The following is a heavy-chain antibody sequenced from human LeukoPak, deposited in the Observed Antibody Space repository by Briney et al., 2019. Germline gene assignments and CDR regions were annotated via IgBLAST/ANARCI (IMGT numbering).Heavy chain of an antibody. CDR3: ARNEGHSGSGLYAY. V-gene: IGHV3-7*01. Sequence: GGSLRLSCTGSGFTFSNYWMSWVRQAPGKGLEWLANMKRDGSEKYYVDSVKGRFIISRDNAKNSLYLQMNSLRAEDTALYYCARNEGHSGSGLYAYCGQGSLVTVS. CDR2: MKRDGSEK. D-gene: IGHD5-12*01. J-gene: IGHJ4*02. CDR1: GFTFSNYW.